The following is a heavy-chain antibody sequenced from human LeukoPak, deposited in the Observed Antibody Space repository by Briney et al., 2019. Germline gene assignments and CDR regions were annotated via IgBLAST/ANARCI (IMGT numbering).Heavy chain of an antibody. J-gene: IGHJ3*02. CDR3: AREGNEWEQSSHDAFDI. CDR2: ISAYNGNT. CDR1: GYTFTSYG. Sequence: SVKVSCKASGYTFTSYGISWVRQAPGQGLEWMGWISAYNGNTNYAQKLQGRVTMTTDTSTSTAYMELRSLRSDDTAVYYCAREGNEWEQSSHDAFDIWGQGTMVTVSS. V-gene: IGHV1-18*01. D-gene: IGHD1-26*01.